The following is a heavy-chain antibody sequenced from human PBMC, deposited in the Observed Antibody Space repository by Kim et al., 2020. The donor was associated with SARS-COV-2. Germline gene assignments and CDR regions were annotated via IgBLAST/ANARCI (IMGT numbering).Heavy chain of an antibody. CDR1: GGSISSDY. D-gene: IGHD4-17*01. CDR3: ARGDYGDYLYFDL. J-gene: IGHJ2*01. CDR2: IYYSGST. Sequence: SETLSLTCTVSGGSISSDYWSWIRQPPGKGLEWIGYIYYSGSTNYNPSLKSRVTISVDTSKNQFSLKLSSVTAADTAVYYCARGDYGDYLYFDLWGRGTLVTVSS. V-gene: IGHV4-59*01.